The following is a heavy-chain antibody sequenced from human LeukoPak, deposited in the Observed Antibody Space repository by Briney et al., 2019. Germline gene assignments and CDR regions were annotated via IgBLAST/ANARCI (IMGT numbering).Heavy chain of an antibody. CDR1: GFTFSSYW. V-gene: IGHV3-21*01. D-gene: IGHD6-19*01. CDR2: ISSSSSYI. CDR3: ARDLTRVAADAFDI. J-gene: IGHJ3*02. Sequence: PGGSLRLSCAASGFTFSSYWMHWVRQAPGKGLEWVSSISSSSSYIYYADSVKGRFTISRDNAKNSLYLQMNSLRAEDTAVYYCARDLTRVAADAFDIWGQGTMVTVSS.